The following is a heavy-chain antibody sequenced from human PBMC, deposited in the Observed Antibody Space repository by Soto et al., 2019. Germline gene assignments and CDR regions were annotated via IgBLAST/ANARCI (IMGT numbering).Heavy chain of an antibody. CDR1: GFSFGSYS. D-gene: IGHD3-10*01. Sequence: GGSLRLSCAASGFSFGSYSMSWVRQTPGKGLEWVANINQDGSEKYYVDSVRGRFTISRDNAENSLYLQMSSLSAEDTAVYYCTSLMVRGIMWFVYWGQGALVTVSS. CDR3: TSLMVRGIMWFVY. CDR2: INQDGSEK. J-gene: IGHJ4*02. V-gene: IGHV3-7*05.